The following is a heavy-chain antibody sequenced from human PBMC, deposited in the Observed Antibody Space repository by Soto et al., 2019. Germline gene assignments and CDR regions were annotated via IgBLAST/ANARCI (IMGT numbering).Heavy chain of an antibody. V-gene: IGHV3-7*01. Sequence: GGSLRLSCAASGFTFSSYWMSWVRQAPGKGLEWVANIKQDGSEKYYVDSVKGRFTISRDNAKNSLYLQMNSLRAEDTAVYYCARGWEWLRSGRGYFDYWGQGTLVTVSS. J-gene: IGHJ4*02. CDR1: GFTFSSYW. CDR2: IKQDGSEK. CDR3: ARGWEWLRSGRGYFDY. D-gene: IGHD5-12*01.